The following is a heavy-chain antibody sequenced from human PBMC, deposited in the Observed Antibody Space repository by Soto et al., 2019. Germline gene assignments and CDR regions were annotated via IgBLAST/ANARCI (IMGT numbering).Heavy chain of an antibody. V-gene: IGHV1-69*13. CDR2: IIPIFGTA. CDR1: GGTFSSYA. CDR3: ARDHRPNYYDSISPANWFDP. J-gene: IGHJ5*02. D-gene: IGHD3-22*01. Sequence: SVKVSCKASGGTFSSYAISWVRQAPGQGLEWMGGIIPIFGTANYAQKFQGRVTITADESTSTAYMELSSLRSEDTAVYYCARDHRPNYYDSISPANWFDPWGQGTLVTVSS.